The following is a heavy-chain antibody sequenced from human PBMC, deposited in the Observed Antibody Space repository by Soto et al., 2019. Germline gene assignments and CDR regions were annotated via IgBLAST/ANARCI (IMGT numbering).Heavy chain of an antibody. D-gene: IGHD1-26*01. CDR1: GGSFIGYY. CDR2: INHSGST. J-gene: IGHJ4*02. Sequence: SETLSLTCAVYGGSFIGYYCIFSRHAPGKGLEWIVEINHSGSTNYNPSLKSRVTISVDTSKNQFSLKLSSVTAADTAVYYCARKPWIPGAYYFDYWGQGTLVTVSS. CDR3: ARKPWIPGAYYFDY. V-gene: IGHV4-34*01.